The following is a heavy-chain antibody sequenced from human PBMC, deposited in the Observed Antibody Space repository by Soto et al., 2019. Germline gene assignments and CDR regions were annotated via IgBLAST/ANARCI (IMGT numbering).Heavy chain of an antibody. V-gene: IGHV1-69*13. CDR2: IIPIFGTA. Sequence: SVKVSCKASGGTFSSYAISWVRQAPGQGLEWMGGIIPIFGTANYAQKFQGRVTITADESTSTAYMELSSLRSEDTAVYYCARDKFCIGGSCYNREGFLDYYGMDVWGQGTTVTVSS. J-gene: IGHJ6*02. CDR1: GGTFSSYA. CDR3: ARDKFCIGGSCYNREGFLDYYGMDV. D-gene: IGHD2-15*01.